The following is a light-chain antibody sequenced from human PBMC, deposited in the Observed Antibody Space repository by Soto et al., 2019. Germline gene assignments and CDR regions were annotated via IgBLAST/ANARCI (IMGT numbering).Light chain of an antibody. CDR2: NDD. CDR3: APWDDSLNGPV. J-gene: IGLJ3*02. V-gene: IGLV1-44*01. CDR1: SSNIGNNT. Sequence: QPVLTQPPSASGTPGQRVSISCSGSSSNIGNNTVNWYQHLPGTAPKLLIYNDDQRPSGVPDRFSGSKSGTSASLAISGLQSEDEAYYYCAPWDDSLNGPVFGGGTKLTVL.